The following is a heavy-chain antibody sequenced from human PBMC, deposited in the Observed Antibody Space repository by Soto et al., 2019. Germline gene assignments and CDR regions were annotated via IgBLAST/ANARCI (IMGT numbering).Heavy chain of an antibody. CDR3: ARGDSTDCSNGVCSFFYNHDMDV. D-gene: IGHD2-8*01. Sequence: QVQLVQSGAEVKKPGASVKVSCKASGYSFTDYHIHWVRQAPGQGLEWLGRINPKSGGTSTAQKVQGWVTMSTDKCISTASMELTRLTSDDTAIYYCARGDSTDCSNGVCSFFYNHDMDVWGQGTTVTVSS. CDR2: INPKSGGT. CDR1: GYSFTDYH. V-gene: IGHV1-2*04. J-gene: IGHJ6*02.